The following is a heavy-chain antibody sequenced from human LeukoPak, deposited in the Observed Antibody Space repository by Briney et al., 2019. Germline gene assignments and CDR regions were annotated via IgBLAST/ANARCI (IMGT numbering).Heavy chain of an antibody. Sequence: GEALKIFLKGSGYSFTRYWISWVRPMPGRGLEWMGRIDPSDSDTKYSPSFQGHVTISADKSISTAYLQWSSLKASDTATYYCARLDDYGDYGWGQGTLVTVSS. CDR2: IDPSDSDT. CDR3: ARLDDYGDYG. V-gene: IGHV5-10-1*01. J-gene: IGHJ4*02. D-gene: IGHD4-17*01. CDR1: GYSFTRYW.